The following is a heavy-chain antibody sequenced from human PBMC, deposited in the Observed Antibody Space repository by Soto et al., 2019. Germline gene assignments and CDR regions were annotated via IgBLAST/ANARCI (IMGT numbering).Heavy chain of an antibody. J-gene: IGHJ4*02. CDR2: ISSSSSTI. CDR3: AKGGEWLAPGYFDI. CDR1: GFTFSSYS. D-gene: IGHD3-16*01. V-gene: IGHV3-48*01. Sequence: GGSLRLSCAASGFTFSSYSMNWVRQAPGKGLEWVSYISSSSSTIYYADSVKGRFTISRDNAKNSLYLQMNSLRAEETAVYYCAKGGEWLAPGYFDIWGQGTLVTVSS.